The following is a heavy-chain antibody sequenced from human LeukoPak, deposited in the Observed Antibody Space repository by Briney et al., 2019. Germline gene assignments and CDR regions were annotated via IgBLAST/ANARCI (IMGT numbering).Heavy chain of an antibody. J-gene: IGHJ4*02. CDR3: ARGTPRVYGSGSYFKSFDF. CDR1: GFTFSTYS. CDR2: IISSSSTI. V-gene: IGHV3-48*02. D-gene: IGHD3-10*01. Sequence: PGGSLRLSCAASGFTFSTYSMNWVRQPPGKGLEWVSYIISSSSTIYYADSVKGRFTISRDNAKNSLYLQMNSLRDEDTAVYYCARGTPRVYGSGSYFKSFDFWGQGTLVTVSS.